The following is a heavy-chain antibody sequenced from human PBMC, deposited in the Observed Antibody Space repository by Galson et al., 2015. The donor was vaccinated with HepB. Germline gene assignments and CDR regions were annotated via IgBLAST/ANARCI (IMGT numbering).Heavy chain of an antibody. CDR1: GFTVSGNY. V-gene: IGHV3-66*02. CDR2: IYSGGST. D-gene: IGHD2-2*03. CDR3: ASGFSGAPGDYYGMDV. J-gene: IGHJ6*02. Sequence: SLRLSCAASGFTVSGNYMSWVRQAPGKGLEWVSVIYSGGSTYYADSVKGRFTISRDNSKNTLYLQMNSLRAEDTAVYYCASGFSGAPGDYYGMDVWGQGTTVTVSS.